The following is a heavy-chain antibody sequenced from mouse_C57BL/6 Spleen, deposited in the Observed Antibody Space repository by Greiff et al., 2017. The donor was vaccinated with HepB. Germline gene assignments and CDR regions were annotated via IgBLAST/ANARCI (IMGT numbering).Heavy chain of an antibody. V-gene: IGHV5-15*01. CDR1: GFTFSDYG. Sequence: EVKLMESGGGLVQPRGSLKLSCAASGFTFSDYGMAWVRQAPRKGPEWVAFISNLAYSIYYADTVTGRFTISRENAKNTLYLEMSSRRSEDTAMYYCARHGGAAWFAYWGQGTLVTVSA. CDR2: ISNLAYSI. J-gene: IGHJ3*01. CDR3: ARHGGAAWFAY.